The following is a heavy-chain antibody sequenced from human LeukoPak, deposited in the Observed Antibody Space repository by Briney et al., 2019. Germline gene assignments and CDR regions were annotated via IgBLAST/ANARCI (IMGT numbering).Heavy chain of an antibody. CDR2: IYPGDSDT. CDR1: GYSFTSYW. Sequence: PGESLKISCKGSGYSFTSYWIGWVRQMPGKGLEWMGIIYPGDSDTRYSPSFQGQVTISADKSISTAYLQWSSLKASDTAMYYCAGRYRWELRGGAFDIWGQGTMVTVSS. J-gene: IGHJ3*02. D-gene: IGHD1-26*01. CDR3: AGRYRWELRGGAFDI. V-gene: IGHV5-51*03.